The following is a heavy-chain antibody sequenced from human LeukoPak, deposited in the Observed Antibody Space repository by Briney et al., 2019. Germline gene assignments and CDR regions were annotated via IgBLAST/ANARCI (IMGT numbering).Heavy chain of an antibody. J-gene: IGHJ3*02. CDR1: GGTFSSYA. D-gene: IGHD5-24*01. V-gene: IGHV1-69*13. Sequence: ASVKVSCKASGGTFSSYAISWVRQAPGQGLEWMGGIIPIFGTANYAQKFQGRVTITADESTSTAYMELNSLRSEDTAVYYCARVRDGYGSLDAFDIWGQGTMVTVSS. CDR3: ARVRDGYGSLDAFDI. CDR2: IIPIFGTA.